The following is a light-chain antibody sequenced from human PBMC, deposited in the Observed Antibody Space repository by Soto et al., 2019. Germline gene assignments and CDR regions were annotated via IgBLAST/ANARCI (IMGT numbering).Light chain of an antibody. CDR3: CSYAGSIAV. CDR1: SSDVGNYNL. CDR2: EGS. J-gene: IGLJ1*01. Sequence: QSVLTQPASVSGSPGQSIAISCTGSSSDVGNYNLVSWYQQHPGKAPKLMIYEGSKRPSGVSNRFSGSGSGNTASLTISGLQTEDEADYYCCSYAGSIAVFGTGTKLTVL. V-gene: IGLV2-23*03.